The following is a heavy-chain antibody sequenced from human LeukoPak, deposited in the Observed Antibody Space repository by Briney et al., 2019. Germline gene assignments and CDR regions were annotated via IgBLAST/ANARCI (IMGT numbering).Heavy chain of an antibody. V-gene: IGHV4-39*07. CDR3: ARACRRDGYKINEGYFDY. D-gene: IGHD5-24*01. J-gene: IGHJ4*02. CDR1: GGSISSSSYY. Sequence: SETLSLTCTVSGGSISSSSYYWGWIRQPPGKGLEWIGSIYYSGSTYYNPSLKSRVTISVDTSKNQFSLKLSSVTAADTAVYYCARACRRDGYKINEGYFDYWGQGTLVTVSS. CDR2: IYYSGST.